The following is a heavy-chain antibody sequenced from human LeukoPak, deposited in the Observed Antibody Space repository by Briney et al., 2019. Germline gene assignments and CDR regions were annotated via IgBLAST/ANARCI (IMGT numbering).Heavy chain of an antibody. CDR3: AKGAYGSGSYYNIGSDY. D-gene: IGHD3-10*01. J-gene: IGHJ4*02. CDR1: GFTFSSYG. V-gene: IGHV3-30*02. CDR2: TRYDGSKK. Sequence: GGSLRLSCAASGFTFSSYGMHWVRQAPGKGLEWVAFTRYDGSKKYYADSVKGRFTIARDNSKNTLYLQMNSLRAEDTAVYYCAKGAYGSGSYYNIGSDYWGQGTLVTVSS.